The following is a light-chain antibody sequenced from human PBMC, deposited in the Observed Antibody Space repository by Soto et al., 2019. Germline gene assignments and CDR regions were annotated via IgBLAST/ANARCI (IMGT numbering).Light chain of an antibody. CDR2: DAS. V-gene: IGKV3-11*01. CDR1: QSVSSY. CDR3: QQRSNWPPLT. J-gene: IGKJ4*01. Sequence: EIELTQSPATLSLSPGDRATLFCRASQSVSSYLAWYQQKPGQTPRLLISDASNSATSRPARFISSGSRADVTLTISSLVPADVVVYYCQQRSNWPPLTFGGGTKVDI.